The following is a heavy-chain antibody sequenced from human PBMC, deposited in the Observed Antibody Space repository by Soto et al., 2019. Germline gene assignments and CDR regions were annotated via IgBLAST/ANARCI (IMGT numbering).Heavy chain of an antibody. CDR2: IYPGDSDT. V-gene: IGHV5-51*01. Sequence: GESLKISCKGSGYSFTSYWIGWVRQMPGKGLEWMGIIYPGDSDTRYSPSFQGQVTISADKSISTAYLQWSSLKASDTAMYYCARRRVSSGYYYCYDYWGQGTLVTVSS. D-gene: IGHD3-22*01. CDR3: ARRRVSSGYYYCYDY. J-gene: IGHJ4*02. CDR1: GYSFTSYW.